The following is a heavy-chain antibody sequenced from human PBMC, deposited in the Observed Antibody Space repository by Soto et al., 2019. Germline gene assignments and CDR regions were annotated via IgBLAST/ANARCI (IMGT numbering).Heavy chain of an antibody. V-gene: IGHV3-21*01. CDR1: GFYFNNYG. CDR2: VSKSDYT. CDR3: AREDSIIIPAVSDF. D-gene: IGHD2-2*01. Sequence: PGGSLRLSCAVSGFYFNNYGINWVRQAPGKGLEWVSSVSKSDYTYYSDSVKGRFTISRDNAKNSVSLQMNSLRAEDTAVYYCAREDSIIIPAVSDFWGQGTPVTVSS. J-gene: IGHJ4*02.